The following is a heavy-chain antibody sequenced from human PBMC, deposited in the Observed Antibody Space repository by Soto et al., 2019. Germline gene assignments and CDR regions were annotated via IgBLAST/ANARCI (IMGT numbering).Heavy chain of an antibody. D-gene: IGHD5-18*01. Sequence: QVQLVQSGAEVKKPGASVKVSCKASGYTFTSYAMHWVRQAPGQRLEWMGWINAGNGNTKYSQKFQGRVTITRDTXSXXAYRELSSRRSEDTAVYYCARRYSYGYYYYYGMDVWGQGTTVTVSS. CDR2: INAGNGNT. V-gene: IGHV1-3*01. CDR1: GYTFTSYA. J-gene: IGHJ6*02. CDR3: ARRYSYGYYYYYGMDV.